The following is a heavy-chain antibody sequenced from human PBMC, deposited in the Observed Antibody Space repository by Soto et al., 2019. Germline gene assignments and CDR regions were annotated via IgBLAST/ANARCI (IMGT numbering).Heavy chain of an antibody. D-gene: IGHD3-9*01. CDR3: ARHFDVDPSLDHYYFDL. J-gene: IGHJ2*01. CDR1: GVSITPYF. CDR2: IYASGRT. Sequence: QVLLQDSGPGLVKPSETLSLTCTVSGVSITPYFWSWIRQPAGEAPEWLGHIYASGRTTYNPSLKSRVTMFVSQTQVSLGLTSVTAADTAVYYCARHFDVDPSLDHYYFDLWGRGALVTVSS. V-gene: IGHV4-4*07.